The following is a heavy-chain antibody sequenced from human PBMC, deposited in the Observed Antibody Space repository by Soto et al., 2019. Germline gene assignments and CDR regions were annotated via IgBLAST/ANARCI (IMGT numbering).Heavy chain of an antibody. Sequence: GGSLRLSCAASGFIFSDYWMSWVRQAPGKGLEWVSAIRGSGGSKYYADSVKGRFTISRDNSKNTLYLQMNSLRAEDTAVYYCAKGLRYFDWLLFDYWGQGTLVTVSS. CDR1: GFIFSDYW. CDR2: IRGSGGSK. CDR3: AKGLRYFDWLLFDY. D-gene: IGHD3-9*01. J-gene: IGHJ4*02. V-gene: IGHV3-23*01.